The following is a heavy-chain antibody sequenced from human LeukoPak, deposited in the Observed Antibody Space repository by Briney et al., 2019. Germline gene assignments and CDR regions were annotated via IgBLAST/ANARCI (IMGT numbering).Heavy chain of an antibody. CDR2: IIPIFGTA. Sequence: SVKVSCKASGGTFISYAISWVRQAPGQGLEWMGGIIPIFGTANYAQKFQGRVTITADKSTSTAYMELSSLRSEDTAVYYCARSWDGYNYYFDYWGQGTLVTVSS. J-gene: IGHJ4*02. CDR1: GGTFISYA. V-gene: IGHV1-69*06. D-gene: IGHD5-24*01. CDR3: ARSWDGYNYYFDY.